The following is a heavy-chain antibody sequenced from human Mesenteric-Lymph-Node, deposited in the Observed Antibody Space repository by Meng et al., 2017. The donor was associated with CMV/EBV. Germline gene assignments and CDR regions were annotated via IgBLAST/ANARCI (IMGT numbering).Heavy chain of an antibody. CDR2: ISYDGNNK. CDR3: ARLIIVVVPQSSGMDV. D-gene: IGHD2-2*01. J-gene: IGHJ6*02. Sequence: GGSLRLSCAASGFTFSSYAMHWVRQAPGKGLEWVAVISYDGNNKYYADSVKGRFTISRDNSKNTLYLQMNSLRAEDTAVYYCARLIIVVVPQSSGMDVWGQGTTVTVSS. V-gene: IGHV3-30-3*01. CDR1: GFTFSSYA.